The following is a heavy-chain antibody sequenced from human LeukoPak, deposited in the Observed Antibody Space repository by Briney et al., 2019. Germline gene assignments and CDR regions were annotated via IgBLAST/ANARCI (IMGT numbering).Heavy chain of an antibody. J-gene: IGHJ4*02. Sequence: GGSLRLSCAASGFTFNIYSMNWVRQAPGKGLEWISYLSRSTITIYYADSVKGRFTISRDNAKNSLYLQMNSLRAEDTAMYYCARSGWYDDFDYLGQGTLVTVSS. CDR2: LSRSTITI. V-gene: IGHV3-48*01. CDR1: GFTFNIYS. CDR3: ARSGWYDDFDY. D-gene: IGHD6-19*01.